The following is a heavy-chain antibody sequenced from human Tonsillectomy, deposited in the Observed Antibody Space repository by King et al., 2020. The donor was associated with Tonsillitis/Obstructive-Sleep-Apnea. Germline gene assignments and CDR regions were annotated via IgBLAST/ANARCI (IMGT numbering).Heavy chain of an antibody. V-gene: IGHV2-5*01. Sequence: TLKESGPTLVKPPQTLTLTCTFSGFSLSSSGVGVGWIRQPPGKALEWLALIYWHDDKRYSPSLKSRLTITQDTSKNQVVLTMTNMDPVDTATYYCARKPGVYIYGLLGDYYLDAWGKGTTVTVSS. CDR2: IYWHDDK. CDR1: GFSLSSSGVG. J-gene: IGHJ6*03. CDR3: ARKPGVYIYGLLGDYYLDA. D-gene: IGHD2-21*02.